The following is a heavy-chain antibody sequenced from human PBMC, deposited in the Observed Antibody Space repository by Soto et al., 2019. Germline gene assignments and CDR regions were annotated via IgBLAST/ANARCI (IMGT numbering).Heavy chain of an antibody. CDR1: GFTFRSYV. J-gene: IGHJ1*01. Sequence: QVQLVESGGGVVQPGTSLRLSCVGSGFTFRSYVIHWVRQAPGKGLEWVALTSYDGSNKDYGDSVKGRFTISRDNSRNTVDLQMDILRRDDTALYYCARWGTTGGLDVWGQGTLVSVSS. V-gene: IGHV3-30*19. CDR3: ARWGTTGGLDV. CDR2: TSYDGSNK. D-gene: IGHD3-16*01.